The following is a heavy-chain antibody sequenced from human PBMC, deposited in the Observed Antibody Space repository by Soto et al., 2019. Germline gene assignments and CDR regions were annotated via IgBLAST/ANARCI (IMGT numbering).Heavy chain of an antibody. D-gene: IGHD6-25*01. V-gene: IGHV3-23*01. J-gene: IGHJ6*02. CDR1: GFTFNTNA. CDR2: ISGTGSRT. CDR3: TKDTGYLSMDA. Sequence: SLRLSCAASGFTFNTNAMSWVRQAPGKGLEWVSSISGTGSRTYYADSVKGRFTIARDNSKNTVSLQMNNLRAEGTGLYYCTKDTGYLSMDAWGQGTTVTV.